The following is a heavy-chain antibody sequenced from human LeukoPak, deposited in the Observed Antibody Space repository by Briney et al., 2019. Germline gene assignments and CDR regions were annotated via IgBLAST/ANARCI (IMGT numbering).Heavy chain of an antibody. CDR1: GFTFSSYS. CDR2: ISSSSSYI. D-gene: IGHD1-7*01. Sequence: PGGSLRLSCAASGFTFSSYSMNWVRQAPGKGLEWVSSISSSSSYIYYADSVKGRFTISRDNAKNSLYLQMNSLRAEDTAVYYCARGYNWNYVAAYYYYMDVWGKGTTVTVSS. J-gene: IGHJ6*03. V-gene: IGHV3-21*01. CDR3: ARGYNWNYVAAYYYYMDV.